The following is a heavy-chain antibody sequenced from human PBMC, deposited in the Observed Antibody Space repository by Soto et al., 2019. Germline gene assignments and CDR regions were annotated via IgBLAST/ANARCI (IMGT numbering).Heavy chain of an antibody. CDR2: IYTSGST. D-gene: IGHD6-13*01. Sequence: SEALSLTCAVSVGSISSDYWSWIRQPAGKGLEWIGRIYTSGSTNYNPSLKSRVTMSVDTSKNQFSLKLSSVTAADTAVYYCARLYIARFDYWGQGTLVTVSS. J-gene: IGHJ4*02. CDR1: VGSISSDY. V-gene: IGHV4-4*07. CDR3: ARLYIARFDY.